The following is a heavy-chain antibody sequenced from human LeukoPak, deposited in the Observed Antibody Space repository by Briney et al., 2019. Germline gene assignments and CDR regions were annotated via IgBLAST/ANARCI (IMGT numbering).Heavy chain of an antibody. D-gene: IGHD3-22*01. CDR2: IYYSGST. Sequence: PSETLSLTCTVSGGSISSSSYYWGWIRQPPGKGLEWIGSIYYSGSTYYNPSLKSRFTISVGTDKNQFTLKLSSLTAADTAVYYCARVVSGSAVYNWFDPWGQGTLVTVSS. J-gene: IGHJ5*02. V-gene: IGHV4-39*01. CDR1: GGSISSSSYY. CDR3: ARVVSGSAVYNWFDP.